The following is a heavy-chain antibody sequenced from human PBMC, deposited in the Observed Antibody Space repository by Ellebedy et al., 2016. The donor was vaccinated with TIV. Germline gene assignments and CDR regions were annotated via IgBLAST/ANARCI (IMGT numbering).Heavy chain of an antibody. D-gene: IGHD4/OR15-4a*01. CDR3: GRANFYGDKRGFFQY. Sequence: GGSLRLSXAASGFTFGDYWMSWVRQAPGKGLEWVANLNEPGSAKYHVDSVKGRFTVSRDNDKNLVYLQMDSLRADDTAVYYCGRANFYGDKRGFFQYWGQGTLVTVSS. CDR2: LNEPGSAK. J-gene: IGHJ1*01. V-gene: IGHV3-7*01. CDR1: GFTFGDYW.